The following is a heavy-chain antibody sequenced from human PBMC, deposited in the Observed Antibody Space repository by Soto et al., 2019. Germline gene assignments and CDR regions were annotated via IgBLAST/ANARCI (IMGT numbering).Heavy chain of an antibody. CDR3: AKVKYYYDSSGCLDY. J-gene: IGHJ4*02. Sequence: PGGSLRLSRAASGFTFRSYVMDGVRQAPGKGLEWVAVISYDGSNKYYADSVKGRFTISRDNSKNTLYLQMNSLRAEDTAVYYCAKVKYYYDSSGCLDYWGQGTLVTVSS. D-gene: IGHD3-22*01. V-gene: IGHV3-30*18. CDR1: GFTFRSYV. CDR2: ISYDGSNK.